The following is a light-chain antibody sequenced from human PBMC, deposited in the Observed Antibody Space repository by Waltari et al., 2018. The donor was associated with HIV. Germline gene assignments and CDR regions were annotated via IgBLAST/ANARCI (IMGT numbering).Light chain of an antibody. J-gene: IGLJ2*01. CDR3: LLYYSGVVV. Sequence: QTVVTQEPSLTVSPGGTITLTCASTTGAVTSAHHPNWFQQKPGKAPSALICSTSNQYSRTPARFSGSRLGGKAALTLAGLQPEDEAEYFCLLYYSGVVVFGGGTRVTVL. V-gene: IGLV7-43*01. CDR1: TGAVTSAHH. CDR2: STS.